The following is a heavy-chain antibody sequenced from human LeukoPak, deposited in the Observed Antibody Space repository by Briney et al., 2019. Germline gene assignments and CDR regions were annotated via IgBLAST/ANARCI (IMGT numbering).Heavy chain of an antibody. CDR1: GYTFTNYN. D-gene: IGHD3-22*01. V-gene: IGHV1-18*01. CDR2: ISAYNGNT. Sequence: ASVKVSCKASGYTFTNYNISWVRQAPGQGLGWMGWISAYNGNTNYAQNIQGRVTMTTDTSTSVAYMELRSLSSDDTAVYYCARDYYDRSRGHAFDLWGQGTMVIVSS. CDR3: ARDYYDRSRGHAFDL. J-gene: IGHJ3*01.